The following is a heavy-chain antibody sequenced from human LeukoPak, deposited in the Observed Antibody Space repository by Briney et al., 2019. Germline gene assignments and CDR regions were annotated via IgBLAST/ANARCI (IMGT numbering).Heavy chain of an antibody. CDR3: VQTTGWPGFDY. CDR2: IYSGVPT. Sequence: PSETLSLTCTTSGVSISRFYWSWVRQPPGKGLEWIGNIYSGVPTYFNPSLKSRVVISVDTSKNQFSLNLTSVTAADTAMYYCVQTTGWPGFDYWGQGILVTVAS. D-gene: IGHD1-1*01. J-gene: IGHJ4*02. CDR1: GVSISRFY. V-gene: IGHV4-4*09.